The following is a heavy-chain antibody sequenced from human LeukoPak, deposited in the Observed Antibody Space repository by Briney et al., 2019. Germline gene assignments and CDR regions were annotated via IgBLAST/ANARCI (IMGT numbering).Heavy chain of an antibody. CDR2: INPNSGGT. CDR1: GYTFTGYY. J-gene: IGHJ4*02. CDR3: AIRHYDYVWGSFTPPDY. D-gene: IGHD3-16*01. V-gene: IGHV1-2*02. Sequence: GASVKVSCKASGYTFTGYYMHWVRQAPGQGLEWMGWINPNSGGTNYAQKFQGRVTMTRDTSISTAYMELSRLRSDDTAVYYCAIRHYDYVWGSFTPPDYWGQGTLVTVSS.